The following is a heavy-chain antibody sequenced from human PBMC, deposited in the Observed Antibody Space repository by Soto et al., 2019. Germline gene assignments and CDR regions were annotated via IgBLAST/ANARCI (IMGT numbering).Heavy chain of an antibody. V-gene: IGHV1-69*06. D-gene: IGHD2-21*01. J-gene: IGHJ3*02. CDR1: GGTFSSYA. Sequence: QVQLVQSGAEVKKPGSSVKVSCKASGGTFSSYAISWVRQAPGQGLEWMGGIIPIFGTANYAQKFQGRVTITADKSTSTAYMELSSLRSEDTAVYYCARPAYCRPLCWDAFDIWGQGTMVTVSS. CDR2: IIPIFGTA. CDR3: ARPAYCRPLCWDAFDI.